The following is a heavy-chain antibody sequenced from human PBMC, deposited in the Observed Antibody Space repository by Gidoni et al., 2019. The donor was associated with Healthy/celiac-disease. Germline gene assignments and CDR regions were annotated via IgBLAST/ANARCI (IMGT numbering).Heavy chain of an antibody. J-gene: IGHJ4*02. CDR1: GFTFDDYA. CDR2: ISWNSGSI. V-gene: IGHV3-9*01. CDR3: AKAPYQLLLYYFDY. D-gene: IGHD2-2*01. Sequence: EVQLVESGGGLVQPGRSLRLSCAASGFTFDDYAMHWVRQAPGKGLEWVSGISWNSGSIGYADSVKGRFTISRDNAKNSLYLQMNSLRAEDTALYYCAKAPYQLLLYYFDYWGQGTLVTVSS.